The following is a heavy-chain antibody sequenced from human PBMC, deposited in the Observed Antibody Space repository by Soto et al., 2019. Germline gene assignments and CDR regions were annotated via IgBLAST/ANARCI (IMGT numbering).Heavy chain of an antibody. V-gene: IGHV3-48*02. CDR3: ATSPTVVTPQYMFWFDP. J-gene: IGHJ5*02. D-gene: IGHD4-17*01. Sequence: EVQLVESGGGLVQPGGSLRLSCAASGFTFSSYSMNWVRQAPGKGLEWVSYISSSSSTIYYADSVKGRFTISRDNAKNPLYLQMNSLRDEDTAVYYCATSPTVVTPQYMFWFDPWGQGTLVTVSS. CDR2: ISSSSSTI. CDR1: GFTFSSYS.